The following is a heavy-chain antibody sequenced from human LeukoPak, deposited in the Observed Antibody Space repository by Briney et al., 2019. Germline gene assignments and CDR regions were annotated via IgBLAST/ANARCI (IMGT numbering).Heavy chain of an antibody. J-gene: IGHJ6*02. CDR3: ARDSRNQLLYRSYYYYGMDV. Sequence: LRLSCAASGFTFSSYWMHWVRQAPGKGLEWIGYIYYSGSTYYNPSLKSRVTISVDTSKNQFSLKLSSVTAADTAVYYCARDSRNQLLYRSYYYYGMDVWGQGTTVTVSS. CDR1: GFTFSSYW. V-gene: IGHV4-31*02. CDR2: IYYSGST. D-gene: IGHD2-2*02.